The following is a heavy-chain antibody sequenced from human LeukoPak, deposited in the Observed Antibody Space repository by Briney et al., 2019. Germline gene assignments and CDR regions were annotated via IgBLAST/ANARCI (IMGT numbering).Heavy chain of an antibody. V-gene: IGHV3-21*04. CDR3: AKEVGIWFGELSALGDY. CDR1: GFSFSAYS. D-gene: IGHD3-10*01. Sequence: GGSLRLSCEASGFSFSAYSLNWVRQAPGKGLEWISSISSGSSLINYADSVKGRFTISRDNAKNALYLQMNSLRADDTAVYYCAKEVGIWFGELSALGDYWGQGTLVTVSS. CDR2: ISSGSSLI. J-gene: IGHJ4*02.